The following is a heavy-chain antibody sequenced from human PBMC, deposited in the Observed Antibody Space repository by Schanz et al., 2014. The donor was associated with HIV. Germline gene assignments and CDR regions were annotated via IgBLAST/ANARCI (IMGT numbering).Heavy chain of an antibody. CDR2: INAYNGNT. Sequence: QVQLVQSGDEVKKPGASVKVSCKASGYTFSTYGISWVRQAPGQGLEWMGWINAYNGNTHYAQKFQGRVTMTTDTSTSTAYMELRNLRSDDTAVYYCARDSRVVPAASDNWFDPWGQGTLVTVSS. D-gene: IGHD2-2*01. J-gene: IGHJ5*02. CDR3: ARDSRVVPAASDNWFDP. V-gene: IGHV1-18*01. CDR1: GYTFSTYG.